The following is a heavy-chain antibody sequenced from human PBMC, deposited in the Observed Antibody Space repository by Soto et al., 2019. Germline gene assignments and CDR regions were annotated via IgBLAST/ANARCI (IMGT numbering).Heavy chain of an antibody. Sequence: GGSLRLSCAASGFTFSSYCMHWVRQAPGKGLEWVAVISYDGSNKYYADSVKGRFTISRDNSKNTLYLQMNSLRAEDTAVYYCAKDRVLRYFDWLGLFDYWGQGTLVTVSS. J-gene: IGHJ4*02. CDR1: GFTFSSYC. D-gene: IGHD3-9*01. CDR3: AKDRVLRYFDWLGLFDY. CDR2: ISYDGSNK. V-gene: IGHV3-30*18.